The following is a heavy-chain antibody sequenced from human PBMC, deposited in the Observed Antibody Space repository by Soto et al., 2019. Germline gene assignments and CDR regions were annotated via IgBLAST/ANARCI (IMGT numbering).Heavy chain of an antibody. CDR1: GYSFSTYD. D-gene: IGHD3-22*01. Sequence: ASVKVSCKASGYSFSTYDISWLRQAPGQGPEWMGRISPKNGNTNYAQNFQDRVTMTADTSSSTAYMELRGLRAEDTAVYYCARGSYYYDSSGYILLDYWGQGTLVTVSS. J-gene: IGHJ4*02. CDR2: ISPKNGNT. V-gene: IGHV1-18*04. CDR3: ARGSYYYDSSGYILLDY.